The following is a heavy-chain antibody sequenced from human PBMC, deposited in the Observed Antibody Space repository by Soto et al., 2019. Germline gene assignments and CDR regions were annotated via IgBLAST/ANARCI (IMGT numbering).Heavy chain of an antibody. V-gene: IGHV1-69*12. CDR1: GGTFSTSA. Sequence: QVQLVQSGAEVKKPGSSVKVSCKASGGTFSTSAISWVRQAPGQGLEWVGGIMPVFATPDYAQKFQGRVTITADETTTTAYLELTSLRTDDKAVYYCARDKDRQQLGGNYYYILDVWGQGTAITVSS. CDR2: IMPVFATP. CDR3: ARDKDRQQLGGNYYYILDV. D-gene: IGHD3-3*02. J-gene: IGHJ6*02.